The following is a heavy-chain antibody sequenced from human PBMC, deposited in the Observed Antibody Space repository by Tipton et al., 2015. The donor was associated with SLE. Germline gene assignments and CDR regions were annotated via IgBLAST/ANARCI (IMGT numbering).Heavy chain of an antibody. CDR2: INHSGST. V-gene: IGHV4-34*01. D-gene: IGHD3-16*01. CDR3: ARGTPGRGASTRGNFDY. Sequence: GLVKPSETLSLTCSVSGGYMNYFWSWIRQPPGRGLEWIGEINHSGSTNYNPSLKSRVTISVDTSKNQFSLKLSSVTAADTAVYYCARGTPGRGASTRGNFDYWGQGTLVTVSS. J-gene: IGHJ4*02. CDR1: GGYMNYF.